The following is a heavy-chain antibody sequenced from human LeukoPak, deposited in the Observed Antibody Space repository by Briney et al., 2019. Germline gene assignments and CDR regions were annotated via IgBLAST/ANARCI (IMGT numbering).Heavy chain of an antibody. CDR3: ARYCSSSRCLYYYHMDV. CDR1: GFTFSTYS. D-gene: IGHD2-2*01. J-gene: IGHJ6*03. V-gene: IGHV3-21*01. Sequence: PRGSLRLSSAASGFTFSTYSMNWVRQAPGKGLEWVSSISSGNSYIYYADSVKGRFTMSRDDAKNSLYLQMNSLRAEDTAVYYCARYCSSSRCLYYYHMDVWGKGTTVTVSS. CDR2: ISSGNSYI.